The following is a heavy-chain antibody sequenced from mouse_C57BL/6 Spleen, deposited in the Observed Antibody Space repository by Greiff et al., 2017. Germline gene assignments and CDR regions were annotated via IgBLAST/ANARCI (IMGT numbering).Heavy chain of an antibody. CDR2: IHPNSGST. J-gene: IGHJ2*01. D-gene: IGHD1-1*01. Sequence: LQQSGAELVKPGASVKLSCKASGYTFTSYWMHWVKQRPGQGLEWIGMIHPNSGSTNYNEKFKSKATLTVDKSSSTAYMQLSSLTSEDSAVYYCARDYGSSPYFDYWGQGTTLTVSS. CDR3: ARDYGSSPYFDY. CDR1: GYTFTSYW. V-gene: IGHV1-64*01.